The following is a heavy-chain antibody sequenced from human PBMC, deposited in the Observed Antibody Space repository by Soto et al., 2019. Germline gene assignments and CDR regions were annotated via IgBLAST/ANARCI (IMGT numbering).Heavy chain of an antibody. J-gene: IGHJ4*02. Sequence: QVQLVPSGAEVRKPGASVKVSCEASGYTFTSYDIYWVRQATGQGLEWMGWMNPNTGNSGYAQKFQGRVTMTSDTSISTAHMELSSLRSDDTAVYYCARRAETNGWNGFGADKYYFDFWGQGTLVTVSS. CDR1: GYTFTSYD. CDR2: MNPNTGNS. D-gene: IGHD1-1*01. CDR3: ARRAETNGWNGFGADKYYFDF. V-gene: IGHV1-8*01.